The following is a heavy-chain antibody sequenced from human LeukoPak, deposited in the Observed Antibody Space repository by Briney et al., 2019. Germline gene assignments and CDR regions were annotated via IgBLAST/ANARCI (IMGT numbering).Heavy chain of an antibody. CDR2: IKQDGSET. V-gene: IGHV3-7*01. CDR1: GFTFSNFW. Sequence: PGGSLRLSCAASGFTFSNFWMSWVRQAPGKGLEWVANIKQDGSETYHVDSVKGRFTISRDNAKNSLYLQMNSLRAEDTAVYYCARMVRETDYWGQGTLAIVSS. J-gene: IGHJ4*02. D-gene: IGHD3-10*01. CDR3: ARMVRETDY.